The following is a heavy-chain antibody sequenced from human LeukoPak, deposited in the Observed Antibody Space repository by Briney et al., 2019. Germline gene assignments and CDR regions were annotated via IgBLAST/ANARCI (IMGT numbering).Heavy chain of an antibody. D-gene: IGHD3-10*01. Sequence: GGSLRLSCAASGFTFGNFGMHWVRQAPGKGLEWVAVISYDGSNKYYAESVKGRFTISRDNSKNTLSLQMTSLRAEDTAVYYCAKAFSASGTYYREFDYWGQGTLVTVSS. V-gene: IGHV3-30*18. CDR1: GFTFGNFG. J-gene: IGHJ4*02. CDR3: AKAFSASGTYYREFDY. CDR2: ISYDGSNK.